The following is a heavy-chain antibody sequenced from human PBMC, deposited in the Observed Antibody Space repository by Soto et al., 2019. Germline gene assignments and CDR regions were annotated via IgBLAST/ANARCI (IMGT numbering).Heavy chain of an antibody. D-gene: IGHD6-19*01. J-gene: IGHJ4*02. CDR3: ASDRLIAVTGLLQY. CDR1: GYPFTSYG. Sequence: QVQLVQSGAEVKKPGASVKVSCKTSGYPFTSYGINWVRQAPGQGPEWMGWISAYNGKTSYTQKFQGRVTITTDTSTRTAYRELRSLRSDDTAVYYCASDRLIAVTGLLQYWGQGTLVTVSS. V-gene: IGHV1-18*01. CDR2: ISAYNGKT.